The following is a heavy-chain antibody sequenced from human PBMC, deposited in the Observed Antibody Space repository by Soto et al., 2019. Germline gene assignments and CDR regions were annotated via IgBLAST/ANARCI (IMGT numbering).Heavy chain of an antibody. V-gene: IGHV3-21*01. CDR3: AREYTAWPLAYGLDV. D-gene: IGHD2-2*02. CDR1: GFIFSNYS. J-gene: IGHJ6*02. CDR2: ISSRSDI. Sequence: VGSLRLSCVGSGFIFSNYSINWVRQAPGKGLEWVSSISSRSDIYYAESVKGRFTISRDNAKNSVSLQMNSLRAEDTAVYYCAREYTAWPLAYGLDVWGQGTTVTVSS.